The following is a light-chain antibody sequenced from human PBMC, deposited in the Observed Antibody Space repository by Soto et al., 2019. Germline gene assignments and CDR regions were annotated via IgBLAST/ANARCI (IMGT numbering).Light chain of an antibody. CDR2: VAS. CDR1: HTIATY. V-gene: IGKV1-39*01. J-gene: IGKJ2*01. Sequence: IQMTQSPSSLSASVGDGVTLTCRASHTIATYLNWYQQKPGQVPEVLIYVASRLHVGVPSRFTGSGYGTDFTLNINNLQPEDFAIYYCQQFYYYPHTFGQGTKLEV. CDR3: QQFYYYPHT.